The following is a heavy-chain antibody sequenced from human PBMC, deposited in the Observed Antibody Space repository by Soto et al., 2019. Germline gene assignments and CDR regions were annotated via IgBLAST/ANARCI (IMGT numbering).Heavy chain of an antibody. CDR3: AREKVGTTFFDN. J-gene: IGHJ4*02. D-gene: IGHD1-1*01. Sequence: PSETLSLTCSVSGFAISRGYYWSWVRQPPRKGLEWIGSIYPSVSSYHNPSLATRLRLSIDTSKNQFTLNPTSVTAADTALYFCAREKVGTTFFDNWGQGIQVTVSS. CDR2: IYPSVSS. CDR1: GFAISRGYY. V-gene: IGHV4-38-2*02.